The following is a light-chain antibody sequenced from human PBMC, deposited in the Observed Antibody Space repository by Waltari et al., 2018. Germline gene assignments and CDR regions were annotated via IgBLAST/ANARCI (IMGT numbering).Light chain of an antibody. V-gene: IGLV3-21*04. Sequence: SYVLTQPPSVSVAPGETARITCGGDNIGSYSVHWYQQKPGQAPVLVIFYDSDRPSGIPELFSGSNSGNTATLTITRVEAGDEANYYCQVWHAAIDPGVFGTGTEVSVL. J-gene: IGLJ1*01. CDR1: NIGSYS. CDR2: YDS. CDR3: QVWHAAIDPGV.